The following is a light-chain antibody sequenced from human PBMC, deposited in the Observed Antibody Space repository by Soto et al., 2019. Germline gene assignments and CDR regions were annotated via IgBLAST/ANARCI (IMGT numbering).Light chain of an antibody. CDR1: QNIDKY. CDR3: QQSYSSPPT. J-gene: IGKJ4*01. Sequence: DIQMTQSPSSLSASVGDSVTITCRASQNIDKYIHWYRHRQGEAPKFLIYGASRLQSGVPLRVTGSESRTGFTLTITSLQPEDCSTYYWQQSYSSPPTFGGGTKVDIK. V-gene: IGKV1-39*01. CDR2: GAS.